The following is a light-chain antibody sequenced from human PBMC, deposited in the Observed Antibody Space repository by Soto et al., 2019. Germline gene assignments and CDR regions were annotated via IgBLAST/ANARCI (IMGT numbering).Light chain of an antibody. V-gene: IGKV3-20*01. CDR1: QSVISSY. Sequence: EIVSTQSPGTLSLSPGERATLSCRASQSVISSYLAWYQQKPGQAPRLLIYDASTRATGIPDRFSGSGSGTDFTLTISRLEPEDFSIYYCQQYGTSPGTFGQGTKVYIK. J-gene: IGKJ1*01. CDR2: DAS. CDR3: QQYGTSPGT.